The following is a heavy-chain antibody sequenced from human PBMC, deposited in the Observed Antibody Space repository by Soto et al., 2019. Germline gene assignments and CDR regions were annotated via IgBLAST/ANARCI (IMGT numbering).Heavy chain of an antibody. V-gene: IGHV2-26*01. Sequence: QVTLKESGPVLVEPTEPLTLTCTVSGFSLSNARMGVSWIRQPPGKALEWLAHIFSNDEKSYSTSLKSRLTISKDTSKSQVVLTMTNMEPVDTATYYCARMGDYYGSGSYIDYWGQGTLVTVSS. D-gene: IGHD3-10*01. CDR1: GFSLSNARMG. CDR2: IFSNDEK. J-gene: IGHJ4*02. CDR3: ARMGDYYGSGSYIDY.